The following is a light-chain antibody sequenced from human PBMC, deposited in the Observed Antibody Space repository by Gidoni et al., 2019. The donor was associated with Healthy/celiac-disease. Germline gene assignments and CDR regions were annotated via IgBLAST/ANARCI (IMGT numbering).Light chain of an antibody. V-gene: IGLV1-40*01. CDR3: QSYDSSLSGSEVV. Sequence: QSVLTQPPSVSGAPGQRVTISCTGSSSNIGAGYDVHWYQQLPGTAPKHLIYGNSKRPSGVPDRFSGSKSGTSASLAITGLQAEDEADYYCQSYDSSLSGSEVVFGGGTKLTVL. J-gene: IGLJ2*01. CDR1: SSNIGAGYD. CDR2: GNS.